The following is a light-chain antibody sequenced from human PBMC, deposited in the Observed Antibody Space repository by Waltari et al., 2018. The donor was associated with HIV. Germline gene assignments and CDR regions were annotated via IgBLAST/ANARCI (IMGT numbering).Light chain of an antibody. CDR1: QRIANY. V-gene: IGKV1-39*01. CDR2: AAS. J-gene: IGKJ1*01. Sequence: LHMTPSPSSLSASVGDRVTINCRASQRIANYLNWDQQRVGKAPELLIYAASSLQSGVPSRFSGSGSGTDFTLTISRLQPEDFATYYCQQTFRAPRTFGQGTRVDI. CDR3: QQTFRAPRT.